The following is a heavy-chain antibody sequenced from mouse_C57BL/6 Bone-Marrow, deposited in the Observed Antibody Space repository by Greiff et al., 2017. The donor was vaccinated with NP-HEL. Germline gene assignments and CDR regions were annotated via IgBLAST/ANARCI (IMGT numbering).Heavy chain of an antibody. V-gene: IGHV1-82*01. CDR2: IYPGDGDT. CDR3: ARRNYGNYLYWYFDV. D-gene: IGHD2-1*01. CDR1: GYAFSSSW. Sequence: VKLQESGPELVKPGASVKISCKASGYAFSSSWMNWVKQRPGKGLEWIGRIYPGDGDTNYNGKFKGKATLTADKSSSTAYMQLSSLTSEDSAVYFCARRNYGNYLYWYFDVWGTGTTVTVSS. J-gene: IGHJ1*03.